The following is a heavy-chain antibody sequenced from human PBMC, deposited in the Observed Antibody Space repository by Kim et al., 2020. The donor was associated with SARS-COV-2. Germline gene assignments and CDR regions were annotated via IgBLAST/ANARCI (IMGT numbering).Heavy chain of an antibody. CDR3: AKDTYYYYDSSGCLLY. V-gene: IGHV3-30*18. D-gene: IGHD3-22*01. CDR2: ISCDGSNT. CDR1: GFTFSSYA. Sequence: GGSLRLSCAASGFTFSSYAMRWVRQAPGKGLEWVAVISCDGSNTYYADSVKGRFTISRDNSKNTLYLQMNSLRAEDTAVYYCAKDTYYYYDSSGCLLYWGQGTLVTVSS. J-gene: IGHJ4*02.